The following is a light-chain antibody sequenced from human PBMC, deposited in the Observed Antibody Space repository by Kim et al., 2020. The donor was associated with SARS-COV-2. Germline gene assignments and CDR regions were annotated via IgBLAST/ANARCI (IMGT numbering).Light chain of an antibody. CDR1: QSASCY. CDR3: PQWT. J-gene: IGKJ1*01. CDR2: DAG. Sequence: PARVWWSPAERATRSGRASQSASCYLAWDQPQRGQANRPLSYDAGNRDTGIRGRFSGSGSGTDITLTISSLGPEDFEVYYCPQWTFGQGTKVDIK. V-gene: IGKV3-11*01.